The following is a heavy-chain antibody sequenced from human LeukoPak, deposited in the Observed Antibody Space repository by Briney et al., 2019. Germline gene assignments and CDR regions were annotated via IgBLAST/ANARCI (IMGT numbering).Heavy chain of an antibody. CDR2: FDPEDGET. D-gene: IGHD1-26*01. CDR3: ATHDQVGAQPLY. V-gene: IGHV1-24*01. CDR1: GYTLTELS. J-gene: IGHJ4*02. Sequence: ASVKVSCKVSGYTLTELSMHWVRQAPGKGLEWMGGFDPEDGETIYAQKFQGRVTMTEDTSTDTAYMELSSLRSEDTAVYYCATHDQVGAQPLYWGQGTLVTVSS.